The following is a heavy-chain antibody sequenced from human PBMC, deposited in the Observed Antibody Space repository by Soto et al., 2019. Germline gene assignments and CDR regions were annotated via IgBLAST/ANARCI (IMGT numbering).Heavy chain of an antibody. V-gene: IGHV1-69*13. CDR2: IIPIFGTT. J-gene: IGHJ4*02. CDR3: AMGGSRHASTFDL. CDR1: GGTFSTSD. Sequence: VKVSCKASGGTFSTSDIRWVRQAPGQGLEWMGGIIPIFGTTNYAQKFQGRVTITADESTSTVDMELSSLRSDDTAVFYCAMGGSRHASTFDLWGQGTLVTVSS. D-gene: IGHD1-1*01.